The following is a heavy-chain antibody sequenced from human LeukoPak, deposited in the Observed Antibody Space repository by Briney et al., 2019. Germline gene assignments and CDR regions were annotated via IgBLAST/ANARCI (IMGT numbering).Heavy chain of an antibody. J-gene: IGHJ3*02. CDR2: IYYSGST. Sequence: SETLSLTCTVSGGSISSSSYYWGWIRQPPGKGLEWIGSIYYSGSTYYNPSLKSRVTISVDTSKNQFSLKLSSVTAADTAVYYCARPTRELLYLCAFDIWGQGTMVTVSS. D-gene: IGHD1-26*01. CDR3: ARPTRELLYLCAFDI. V-gene: IGHV4-39*07. CDR1: GGSISSSSYY.